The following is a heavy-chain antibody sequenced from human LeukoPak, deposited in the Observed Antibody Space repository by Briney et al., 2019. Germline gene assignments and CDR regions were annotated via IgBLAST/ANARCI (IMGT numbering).Heavy chain of an antibody. J-gene: IGHJ6*03. D-gene: IGHD2-2*01. Sequence: MTSETLSLTCTVSGGSISSSSYYWGWIRQPPGKGLEWIGSIYYSGSTYYNPSLKSRVTISVDTSKNQFSLKLSSVTAADTAVYYCARHRREYCSSTSCHYYYYYYMDVWGKGTTVTVSS. CDR1: GGSISSSSYY. CDR2: IYYSGST. V-gene: IGHV4-39*01. CDR3: ARHRREYCSSTSCHYYYYYYMDV.